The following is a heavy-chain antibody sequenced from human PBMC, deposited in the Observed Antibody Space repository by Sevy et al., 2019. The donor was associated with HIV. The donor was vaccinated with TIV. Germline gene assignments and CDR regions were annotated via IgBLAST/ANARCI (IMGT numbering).Heavy chain of an antibody. D-gene: IGHD4-17*01. CDR1: GFTFSDYW. J-gene: IGHJ6*02. Sequence: GGSLRLSCAASGFTFSDYWMTWVRQAPGKGLEWVANIKQDGSEKYYVDSVKGRFTISRDNAKNSLYLQMNTLRSEDMAVYYCARDDKTYGDYYHGMDVWGQGTTVTVSS. CDR3: ARDDKTYGDYYHGMDV. CDR2: IKQDGSEK. V-gene: IGHV3-7*01.